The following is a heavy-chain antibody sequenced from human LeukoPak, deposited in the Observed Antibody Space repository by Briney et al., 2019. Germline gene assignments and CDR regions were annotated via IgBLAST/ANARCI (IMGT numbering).Heavy chain of an antibody. Sequence: PGRSLRLSCAASGFTFDDYAMHWVRQAPGKGLEWVSGISWNSGSIGYADSVKGRFTISRDNAKNSLYLQMNSLRAEDTALYYCAKARITVIVGYPGGFDYWGQGTLVTVSS. CDR2: ISWNSGSI. CDR3: AKARITVIVGYPGGFDY. V-gene: IGHV3-9*01. CDR1: GFTFDDYA. J-gene: IGHJ4*02. D-gene: IGHD3-22*01.